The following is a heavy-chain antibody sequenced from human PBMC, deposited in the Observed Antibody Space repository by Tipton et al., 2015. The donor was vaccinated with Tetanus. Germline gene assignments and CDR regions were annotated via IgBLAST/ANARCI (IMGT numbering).Heavy chain of an antibody. CDR3: ARGQSDTAMVILDY. CDR2: INHSGST. D-gene: IGHD5-18*01. Sequence: TLSLTCAVYGGSFSGYYWSWIRQPPGKGLEWIGEINHSGSTNYNPSLKSRVTISIDTSKNQFSLKLSSVTAADTAVYYCARGQSDTAMVILDYWGQGTLVTVSS. CDR1: GGSFSGYY. J-gene: IGHJ4*02. V-gene: IGHV4-34*01.